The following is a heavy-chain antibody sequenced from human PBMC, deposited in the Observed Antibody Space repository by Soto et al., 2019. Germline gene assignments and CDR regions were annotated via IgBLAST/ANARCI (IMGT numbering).Heavy chain of an antibody. D-gene: IGHD2-15*01. CDR1: GYTFTSYA. V-gene: IGHV1-3*05. J-gene: IGHJ4*02. Sequence: QVQLVQSGAEEKKPGASVKVSCKASGYTFTSYAMHWVRQAPGQRLEWMGWINAGNGNTKYSQKFQGRVTITSDTSACTAYMELSSLGSEDTAVYYWARGTVVTHFDYWGQGTLVTVSS. CDR3: ARGTVVTHFDY. CDR2: INAGNGNT.